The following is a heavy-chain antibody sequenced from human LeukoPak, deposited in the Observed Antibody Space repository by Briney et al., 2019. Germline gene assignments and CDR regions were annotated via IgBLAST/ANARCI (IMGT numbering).Heavy chain of an antibody. J-gene: IGHJ6*02. Sequence: ASVKVSCKASGGTFSSYAISWVRQAPGQGLEWMGGIIPIFGTANYAQKFQGRVTITADESTSTAYMELSSLRSEDTAMYYCARCRSGYPLRPPYYYYGMDVWGQGTTVTVSS. CDR2: IIPIFGTA. CDR3: ARCRSGYPLRPPYYYYGMDV. D-gene: IGHD3-3*01. V-gene: IGHV1-69*01. CDR1: GGTFSSYA.